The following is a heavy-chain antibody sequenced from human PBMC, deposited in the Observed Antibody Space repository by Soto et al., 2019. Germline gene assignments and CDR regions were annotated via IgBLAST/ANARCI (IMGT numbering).Heavy chain of an antibody. CDR3: AREREDAFDI. V-gene: IGHV3-48*03. Sequence: GGSLRLSCVASGFTFSTYEMNWVRLPPGKGLEWVSYISGSGTTIYYPDSVKGRFTISRDNARNSLYLQMNSLRAEDTAFYYCAREREDAFDIWGQGTMVTVSS. J-gene: IGHJ3*02. CDR1: GFTFSTYE. D-gene: IGHD1-26*01. CDR2: ISGSGTTI.